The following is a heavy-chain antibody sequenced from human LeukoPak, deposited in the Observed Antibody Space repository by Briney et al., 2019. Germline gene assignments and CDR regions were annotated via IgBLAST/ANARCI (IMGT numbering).Heavy chain of an antibody. CDR1: GFTFSTYS. V-gene: IGHV3-21*01. D-gene: IGHD1-26*01. J-gene: IGHJ4*02. CDR3: ARDSGSYYAFDY. CDR2: ISSGSGYI. Sequence: GSLRLSCAASGFTFSTYSMNWVRQAPGKGLEWVSSISSGSGYIYYADSVKGRFTISRDNAKNSLYLQMNSLRAEDTAVYYCARDSGSYYAFDYWGQGTLVTVSS.